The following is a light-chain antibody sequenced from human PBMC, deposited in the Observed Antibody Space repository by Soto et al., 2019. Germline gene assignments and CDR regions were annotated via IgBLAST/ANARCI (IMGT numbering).Light chain of an antibody. CDR2: GNN. Sequence: QSVLTQPPSASGTPGQRVTISCSGSSSNIGSKYVYWYQQLPGTAPKLLMYGNNQRPSGVPDRFSGPKSGTSASRAISVLRSEDEADYYCAAWDAGVSGPAFGGGTKLTVL. CDR3: AAWDAGVSGPA. CDR1: SSNIGSKY. J-gene: IGLJ2*01. V-gene: IGLV1-47*01.